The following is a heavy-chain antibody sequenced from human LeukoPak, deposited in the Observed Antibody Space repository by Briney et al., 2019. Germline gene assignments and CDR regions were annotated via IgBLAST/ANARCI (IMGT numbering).Heavy chain of an antibody. CDR2: ISSGGSSI. Sequence: PGGSLRLSCAASGFTFSSYEMNWVRQAPGEGLEWVSYISSGGSSIYYADSVKGRFTISRDNAKNSLYLQMNSLRAEDTAVYYCARDNIAAAAHDYWGQGTLVTVSS. V-gene: IGHV3-48*03. J-gene: IGHJ4*02. CDR3: ARDNIAAAAHDY. D-gene: IGHD6-13*01. CDR1: GFTFSSYE.